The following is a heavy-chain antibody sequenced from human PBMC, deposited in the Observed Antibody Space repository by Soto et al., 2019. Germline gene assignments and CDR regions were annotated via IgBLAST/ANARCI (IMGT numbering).Heavy chain of an antibody. Sequence: SETLSLTCAVYGGSFSGYYWSWIRQPPGKGLEWIGEINHSGSTNYNPSLKSRVTISVDTSKNQFSLKLSSVTAADTAVYYCARGRLAVAGPKYYYYGMGVWGQGTTVTVSS. CDR3: ARGRLAVAGPKYYYYGMGV. V-gene: IGHV4-34*01. CDR2: INHSGST. D-gene: IGHD6-19*01. CDR1: GGSFSGYY. J-gene: IGHJ6*02.